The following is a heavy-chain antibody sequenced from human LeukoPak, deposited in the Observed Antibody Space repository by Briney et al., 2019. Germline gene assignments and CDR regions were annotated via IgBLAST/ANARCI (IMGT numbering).Heavy chain of an antibody. Sequence: GGSLTLSCAASGFTFSSYSMNWVRQAPGKGLEWVSSISSSSSYIYYADSVKGRFTISRDNAKNSLYLQMNSLGAEDTAVYYCARDRSDRLAVAGTSAFDYWGQGTLVTVSS. CDR2: ISSSSSYI. V-gene: IGHV3-21*01. J-gene: IGHJ4*02. D-gene: IGHD6-19*01. CDR3: ARDRSDRLAVAGTSAFDY. CDR1: GFTFSSYS.